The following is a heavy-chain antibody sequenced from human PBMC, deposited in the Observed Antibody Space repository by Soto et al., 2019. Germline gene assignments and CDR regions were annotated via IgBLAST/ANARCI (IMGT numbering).Heavy chain of an antibody. V-gene: IGHV1-2*02. CDR3: ARDSGYDTTGYSPFDE. J-gene: IGHJ4*02. Sequence: ASVKVSCKTSGYTFSDHIIHWVRQAPGQRLEWMGWIKPYSGDTGYAQKFQGRVTLTGATTITTVYMELNSLEPDDTAVYFCARDSGYDTTGYSPFDEWGQGALVTVSS. CDR2: IKPYSGDT. D-gene: IGHD3-9*01. CDR1: GYTFSDHI.